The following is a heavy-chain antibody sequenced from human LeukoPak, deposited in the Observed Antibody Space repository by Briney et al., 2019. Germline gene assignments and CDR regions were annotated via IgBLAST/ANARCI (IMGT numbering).Heavy chain of an antibody. Sequence: PSETLSLTCAVYGGSFSGYYWSWIRQPPEKGLEWIGEINHSGSTNYNPSLKSRVTISVDTSKNQFSLKLSSVTAADTAVYYCARGGFDYYDNPYFDYWGQGTLVTVSS. CDR3: ARGGFDYYDNPYFDY. V-gene: IGHV4-34*01. CDR2: INHSGST. CDR1: GGSFSGYY. D-gene: IGHD3-22*01. J-gene: IGHJ4*02.